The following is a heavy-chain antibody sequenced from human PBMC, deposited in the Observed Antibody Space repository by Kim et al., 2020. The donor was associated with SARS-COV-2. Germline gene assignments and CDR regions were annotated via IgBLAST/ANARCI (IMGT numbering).Heavy chain of an antibody. Sequence: GGSLRLFCAASGFTFSDYYMSWIRQALGKGLEWVSYISSSSSYTNYADSVKGRFTISRDNAKNSLYLQMNSLRAEDTAVYYCARVPGDYYFDYWGQGTLV. CDR1: GFTFSDYY. V-gene: IGHV3-11*05. J-gene: IGHJ4*02. CDR2: ISSSSSYT. CDR3: ARVPGDYYFDY.